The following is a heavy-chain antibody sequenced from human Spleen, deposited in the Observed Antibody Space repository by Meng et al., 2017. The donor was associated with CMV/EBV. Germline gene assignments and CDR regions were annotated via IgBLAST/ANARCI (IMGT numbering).Heavy chain of an antibody. D-gene: IGHD3-22*01. CDR3: ARGLGYYDSSGYSQGWVY. Sequence: SETLSLTCAVYGGSFSGFYWSWIRQPPGKGLEWIGEINHSGITNYNPSLKSRVTISVDTSKNQSSLKLSSVTAADTAVYYCARGLGYYDSSGYSQGWVYWGQGTLVTVSS. J-gene: IGHJ4*02. CDR1: GGSFSGFY. V-gene: IGHV4-34*01. CDR2: INHSGIT.